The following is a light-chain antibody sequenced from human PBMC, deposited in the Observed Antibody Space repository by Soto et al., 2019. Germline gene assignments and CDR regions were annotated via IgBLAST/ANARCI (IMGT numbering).Light chain of an antibody. V-gene: IGKV3-15*01. CDR1: QSVRSN. CDR3: QQYDDWPYT. CDR2: GAS. J-gene: IGKJ2*01. Sequence: EIVMTQSPATLSVSPGERAALSCRASQSVRSNLAWYQQKPGQAPRLLIYGASPRATGIPARFSGSGSGTEFTLTISSLQSEDFAIYVCQQYDDWPYTFGQGTKLEIK.